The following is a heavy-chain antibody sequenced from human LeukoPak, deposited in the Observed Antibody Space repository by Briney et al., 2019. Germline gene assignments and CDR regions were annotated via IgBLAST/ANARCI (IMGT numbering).Heavy chain of an antibody. CDR3: WALDLEWFQLMDV. CDR2: IYSGGST. Sequence: GGSLRLSCAASGFTVSSNYMSWVRQAPGKGLEWVSVIYSGGSTYYADSVKGRFTISRDNSKNTLYLQMNSLRAEDTAVYYCWALDLEWFQLMDVWGKGTTVTVSS. J-gene: IGHJ6*03. D-gene: IGHD3-3*01. CDR1: GFTVSSNY. V-gene: IGHV3-53*01.